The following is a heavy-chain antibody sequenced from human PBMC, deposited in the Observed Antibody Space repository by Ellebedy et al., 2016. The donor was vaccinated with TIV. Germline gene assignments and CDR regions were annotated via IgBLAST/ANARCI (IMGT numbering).Heavy chain of an antibody. CDR1: GFTFSSYG. CDR3: ERDPTVSYSSGWYGGVY. D-gene: IGHD6-19*01. V-gene: IGHV3-33*01. J-gene: IGHJ4*02. Sequence: GESLKISCAASGFTFSSYGMHWVRQAPGKGLEWVAVIWYDGSNKYYADSVKGRFTISRDNSKNTLYLQMNSLRAEDTAVYYCERDPTVSYSSGWYGGVYWGQGTLVTVSS. CDR2: IWYDGSNK.